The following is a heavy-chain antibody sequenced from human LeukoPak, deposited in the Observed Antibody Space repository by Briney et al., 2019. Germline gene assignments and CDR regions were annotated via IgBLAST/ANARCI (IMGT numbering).Heavy chain of an antibody. D-gene: IGHD6-13*01. CDR3: AKAYHRGTAAAGTLSAEYFQH. CDR2: VSGTGGTT. Sequence: GGSLRLSCAASGFRFSAYAMNWVRQAPGKGLEWVSGVSGTGGTTSYADSVKGRFTISRDNSKNTLYLQMNSLRAEDTAVYYCAKAYHRGTAAAGTLSAEYFQHWGQGTLVTVSS. CDR1: GFRFSAYA. J-gene: IGHJ1*01. V-gene: IGHV3-23*01.